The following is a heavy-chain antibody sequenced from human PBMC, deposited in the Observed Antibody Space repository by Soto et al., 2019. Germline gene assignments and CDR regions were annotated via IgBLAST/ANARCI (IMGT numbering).Heavy chain of an antibody. V-gene: IGHV1-24*01. J-gene: IGHJ6*02. CDR2: FDPEDGET. D-gene: IGHD1-7*01. Sequence: ASVKVSCKVSGYTLTELSMHLVRQAPGKGLEWMGGFDPEDGETIYAQKFQGRVTMTEDTSTDTAYMELSSLRSEDTAVYYCATDLVAGTTSPYYYYGMDVWGQGTTVTVSS. CDR3: ATDLVAGTTSPYYYYGMDV. CDR1: GYTLTELS.